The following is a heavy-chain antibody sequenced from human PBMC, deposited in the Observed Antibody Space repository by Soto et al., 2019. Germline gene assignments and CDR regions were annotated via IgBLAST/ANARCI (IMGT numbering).Heavy chain of an antibody. D-gene: IGHD3-10*01. J-gene: IGHJ6*02. V-gene: IGHV1-69*13. Sequence: SGKVSCKASGGTFSSYAISWVRQAPGQGLEWMGGIIPIFGTANYAQKFQGRVTITADESTSTAYMGLSSLRSEDTAVDYCADYSGGPFYYYYGMDVWGQGTTVTVSS. CDR2: IIPIFGTA. CDR1: GGTFSSYA. CDR3: ADYSGGPFYYYYGMDV.